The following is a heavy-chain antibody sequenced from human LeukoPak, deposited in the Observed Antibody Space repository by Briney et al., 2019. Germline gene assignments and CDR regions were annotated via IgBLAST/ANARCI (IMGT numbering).Heavy chain of an antibody. D-gene: IGHD3-22*01. J-gene: IGHJ3*02. CDR1: GFIFSSYG. V-gene: IGHV3-30*02. Sequence: PGGSLRLSCAASGFIFSSYGMYWVRQAPGKGPEWVAFIRYNGNNENYADSVKGRFTISRDNSKNTLYLQMNSLRAEDTAVYYCAKLQGGLHSSGHDAFDIWGQGTMVTVSS. CDR2: IRYNGNNE. CDR3: AKLQGGLHSSGHDAFDI.